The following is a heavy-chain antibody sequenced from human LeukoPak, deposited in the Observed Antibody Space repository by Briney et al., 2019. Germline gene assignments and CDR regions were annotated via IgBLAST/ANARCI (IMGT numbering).Heavy chain of an antibody. D-gene: IGHD3-3*01. CDR2: IHTSGSN. V-gene: IGHV4-4*09. Sequence: SETLSLTCAVSGVSISPYYWAWIRQPPGKGLEWIGYIHTSGSNNQYPSLKSRVTISVDKSKNHFSLKLSSVTAADTAVYYCASSTAYDFWSGPRLYYMDVWGKGTTVTVSS. CDR3: ASSTAYDFWSGPRLYYMDV. CDR1: GVSISPYY. J-gene: IGHJ6*03.